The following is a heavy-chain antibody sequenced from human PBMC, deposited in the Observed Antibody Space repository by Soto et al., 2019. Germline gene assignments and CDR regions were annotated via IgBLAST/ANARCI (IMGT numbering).Heavy chain of an antibody. CDR2: IYYSGST. Sequence: QLQLQESGPGLVKPSETLSLTCNVSGGSIRTVNHFWAWVRQPPGKGLEWIGSIYYSGSTYYSPSLKSRVTMAIDTAKRQFSLKLSSVTAADTSLYYCARQVSGYDSHGYYLGLCYFDSWGQGTLVTVSS. CDR1: GGSIRTVNHF. V-gene: IGHV4-39*01. CDR3: ARQVSGYDSHGYYLGLCYFDS. J-gene: IGHJ4*02. D-gene: IGHD3-22*01.